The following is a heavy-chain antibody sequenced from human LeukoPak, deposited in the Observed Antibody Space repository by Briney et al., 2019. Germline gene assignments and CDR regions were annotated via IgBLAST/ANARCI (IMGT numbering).Heavy chain of an antibody. CDR3: ASPGGYYYDSSGTPGSNAFDI. CDR1: GFTVSSNY. D-gene: IGHD3-22*01. CDR2: IYSGGST. V-gene: IGHV3-53*01. Sequence: GGSLRLSCAASGFTVSSNYMSWVRQAPGKGLEWVSVIYSGGSTYYADSVKGRFTISRDNSKNTLYLQVNSLRAEDTAVYYCASPGGYYYDSSGTPGSNAFDIWGQGTMVTVSS. J-gene: IGHJ3*02.